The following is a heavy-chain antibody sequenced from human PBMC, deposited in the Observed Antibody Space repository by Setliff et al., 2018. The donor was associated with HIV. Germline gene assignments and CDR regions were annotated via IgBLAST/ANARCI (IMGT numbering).Heavy chain of an antibody. Sequence: SETLSLTCAVYGGSVSGYYWSWIRQPPGKGLEWIGEIDHSGSTDYNPSLKSRVTISVDTSKNQFSLKLSSVTAADTAVYYCARDRSNWNYGKNYMDVWGKGTTVTVSS. CDR3: ARDRSNWNYGKNYMDV. J-gene: IGHJ6*03. V-gene: IGHV4-34*01. D-gene: IGHD1-7*01. CDR1: GGSVSGYY. CDR2: IDHSGST.